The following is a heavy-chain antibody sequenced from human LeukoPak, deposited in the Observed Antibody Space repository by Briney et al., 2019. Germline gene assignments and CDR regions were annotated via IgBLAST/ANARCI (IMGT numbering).Heavy chain of an antibody. Sequence: PGGSLRLSCAASGFTFRSFAMNWVRQAPGKGLECVSAISGGGDFTKYADSVKGRFTISRDNSKSTLYLQMNSLRAADTAVYYCARDGTMVRGVPYYFDYWGQGTLVTVSS. J-gene: IGHJ4*02. CDR2: ISGGGDFT. V-gene: IGHV3-23*01. D-gene: IGHD3-10*01. CDR1: GFTFRSFA. CDR3: ARDGTMVRGVPYYFDY.